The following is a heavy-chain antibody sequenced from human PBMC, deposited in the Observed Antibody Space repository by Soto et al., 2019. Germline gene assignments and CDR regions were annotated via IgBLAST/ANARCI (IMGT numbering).Heavy chain of an antibody. V-gene: IGHV1-69*02. D-gene: IGHD5-18*01. CDR1: GGTFSSYT. CDR2: ISPILGIA. Sequence: QVQLVQSGAEVKKPGSSVKVSCKASGGTFSSYTISWVRQAPGQGLEWMGRISPILGIANYAQKFQGRVTITANKSTITAYMELSSLRSEDTAVYYCAITAMVSYWGQGTLVTVSS. CDR3: AITAMVSY. J-gene: IGHJ4*02.